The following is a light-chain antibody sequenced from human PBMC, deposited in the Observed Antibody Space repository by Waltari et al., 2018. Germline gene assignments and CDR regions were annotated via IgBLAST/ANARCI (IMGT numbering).Light chain of an antibody. CDR1: PGISNS. J-gene: IGKJ2*01. CDR2: GAS. Sequence: DIQMTQSPSSLSASVGDRVTITCRASPGISNSLAWYQQKPGIAPKLLLYGASRLESGVPPRFSGSGSGTDYTLTISSLQPDDFATYYCQQYYFTPYTFGQGTKLDIK. CDR3: QQYYFTPYT. V-gene: IGKV1-NL1*01.